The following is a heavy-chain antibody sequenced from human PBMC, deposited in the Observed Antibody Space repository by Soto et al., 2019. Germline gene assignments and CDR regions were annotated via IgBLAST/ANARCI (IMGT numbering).Heavy chain of an antibody. J-gene: IGHJ4*02. Sequence: SETLSLTCTVSGGSISSRSYYRGWIRRPPGKGLEWIGSIYYSGSTYYNPSLKSRVTISVDTSKNQFSLKLSSVTAADTAVYYCARRGIAVAGDIDYWGQGTLVTVSS. D-gene: IGHD6-19*01. CDR2: IYYSGST. CDR3: ARRGIAVAGDIDY. CDR1: GGSISSRSYY. V-gene: IGHV4-39*01.